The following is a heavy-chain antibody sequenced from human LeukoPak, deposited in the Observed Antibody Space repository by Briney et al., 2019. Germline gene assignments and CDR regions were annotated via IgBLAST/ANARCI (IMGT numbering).Heavy chain of an antibody. V-gene: IGHV4-4*07. J-gene: IGHJ4*02. CDR2: IYTSGST. D-gene: IGHD3-10*01. Sequence: SETLSLTCTVSGGSISSYYWSWIRQPAGKGLEWIERIYTSGSTNYNPSLKSRVTVSVDTSKNQFSLKLSSVTAADTAVYYCARGIGRFGVTNYPDPPDYWGQGTLVTVSS. CDR1: GGSISSYY. CDR3: ARGIGRFGVTNYPDPPDY.